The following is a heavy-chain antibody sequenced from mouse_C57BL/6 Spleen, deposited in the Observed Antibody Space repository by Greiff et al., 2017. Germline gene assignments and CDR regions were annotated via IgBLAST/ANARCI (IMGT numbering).Heavy chain of an antibody. CDR2: ISSGGSYT. Sequence: EVQVVESGGDLVKPGGSLKLSCAASGFTFSSYGMSWVRQTPDKRLGWVATISSGGSYTHYPDSVKGRLTISRNNAKNTLNLEMRSLKTKDTSMYYGARGRVNYAMDYWGQGTSVTVSS. V-gene: IGHV5-6*01. CDR1: GFTFSSYG. J-gene: IGHJ4*01. D-gene: IGHD2-1*01. CDR3: ARGRVNYAMDY.